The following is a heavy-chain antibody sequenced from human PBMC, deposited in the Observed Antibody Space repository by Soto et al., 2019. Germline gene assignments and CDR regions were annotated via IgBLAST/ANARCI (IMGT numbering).Heavy chain of an antibody. CDR3: ASDTPGFGQGEFEY. D-gene: IGHD3-10*01. V-gene: IGHV3-15*01. J-gene: IGHJ4*02. CDR2: IKSKSGGGTT. CDR1: GFTFSDAW. Sequence: TGGSLRLSCAASGFTFSDAWMSWVRQTPGKGLEWVGLIKSKSGGGTTHYAAPVKGRFTISRDDSKNTVYLQMNGLKTEDTAVYYCASDTPGFGQGEFEYLGQGTLATVYS.